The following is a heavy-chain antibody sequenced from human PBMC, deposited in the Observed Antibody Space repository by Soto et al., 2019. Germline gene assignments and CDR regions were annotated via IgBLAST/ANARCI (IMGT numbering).Heavy chain of an antibody. CDR2: VSYQGNT. J-gene: IGHJ4*02. CDR1: GGSISSDTYF. V-gene: IGHV4-39*01. Sequence: QLQLQESGPGLVKPSETLSLTCTVSGGSISSDTYFWGWIRQPPEKGLEWIASVSYQGNTYYNPTLKSRATISVDASKSQFSLKLRSVTAADTAVYYCVSFWPPPDYGILTVYSDAFDYWGQGTLVAVSS. CDR3: VSFWPPPDYGILTVYSDAFDY. D-gene: IGHD3-9*01.